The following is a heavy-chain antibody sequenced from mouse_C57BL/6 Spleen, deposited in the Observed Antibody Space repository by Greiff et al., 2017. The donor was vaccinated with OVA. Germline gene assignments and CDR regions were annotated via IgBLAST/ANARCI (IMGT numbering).Heavy chain of an antibody. CDR1: GFSLTSYG. CDR2: IWGVGST. Sequence: VKLMESGPGLVAPSQSLSITCTVSGFSLTSYGVDWVRQSPGKGLEWLGVIWGVGSTNYNSALKSRLSISKDNSKSQVFLKMNSLQTDDTAMYYCARSTVAGNFDYWGQGTTLTVSS. CDR3: ARSTVAGNFDY. V-gene: IGHV2-6*01. J-gene: IGHJ2*01. D-gene: IGHD1-1*01.